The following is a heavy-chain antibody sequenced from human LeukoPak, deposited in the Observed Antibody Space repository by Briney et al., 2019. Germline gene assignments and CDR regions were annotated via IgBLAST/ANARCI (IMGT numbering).Heavy chain of an antibody. CDR3: AKAGKEYYGSGSYSRGYYFDY. Sequence: GGSLRLSCAASGFTFSSYGMHWVRQAPGKGLEWVAVISYDGSNKYYADSVKGRFTISRDNSKNTLYLQMNSLRAEDTAVYYCAKAGKEYYGSGSYSRGYYFDYWGQGTLVTVSS. D-gene: IGHD3-10*01. J-gene: IGHJ4*02. CDR2: ISYDGSNK. V-gene: IGHV3-30*18. CDR1: GFTFSSYG.